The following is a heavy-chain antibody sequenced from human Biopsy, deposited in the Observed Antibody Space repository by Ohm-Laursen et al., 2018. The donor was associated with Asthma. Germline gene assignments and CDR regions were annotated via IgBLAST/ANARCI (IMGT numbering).Heavy chain of an antibody. Sequence: SLRLSCSASGFTFSDYYMSWIRQAPGKGLEWISYINGKSNSIEYAGSVKGRFTISRDNAKNSLYLQMNSLRAEDTAVYYCARGDSSGWSHYYFDYWGQGTLVTVSS. CDR2: INGKSNSI. V-gene: IGHV3-11*01. CDR3: ARGDSSGWSHYYFDY. J-gene: IGHJ4*02. CDR1: GFTFSDYY. D-gene: IGHD6-19*01.